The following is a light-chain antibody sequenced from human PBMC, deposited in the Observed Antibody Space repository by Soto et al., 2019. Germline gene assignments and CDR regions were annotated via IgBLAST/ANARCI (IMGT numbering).Light chain of an antibody. Sequence: QSALTQAASVSGSPGQSVTISCTGTSSGGLNFDAVSWYQHRPGQAPKLIIYEGNKRPSGVSNRFSASRSDNMASLTVSGLQAEDEAHYYCFSYLDTNSWVLGAG. V-gene: IGLV2-23*01. CDR2: EGN. J-gene: IGLJ3*02. CDR3: FSYLDTNSWV. CDR1: SSGGLNFDA.